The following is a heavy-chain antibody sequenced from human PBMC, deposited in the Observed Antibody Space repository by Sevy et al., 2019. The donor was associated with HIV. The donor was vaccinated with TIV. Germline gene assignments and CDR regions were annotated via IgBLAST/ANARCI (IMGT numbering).Heavy chain of an antibody. Sequence: ASVKVSCKTSGYTFTGYFMHWVRQAPGQGLEWMGVINPSGGSTTFAQRFQGRVTMTRDTSTSTVYMGVRSLRSEDTAVYYCARDGTSGLNFWGQGTLVTVSS. CDR1: GYTFTGYF. CDR2: INPSGGST. J-gene: IGHJ4*02. CDR3: ARDGTSGLNF. V-gene: IGHV1-46*01. D-gene: IGHD2-8*02.